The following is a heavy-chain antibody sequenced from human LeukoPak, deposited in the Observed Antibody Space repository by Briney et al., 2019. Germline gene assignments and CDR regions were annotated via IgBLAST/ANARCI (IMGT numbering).Heavy chain of an antibody. CDR2: ISSSRRTI. Sequence: PGGSLRLSCAASGFTFSLFGMTWVRQAPGKGLEWISYISSSRRTINYADSVKGRFTISRDNAKNSLYLQMNNLRAEDTAVYYCARDGVSGGYYYGPFDNWGQGTLVTVSS. CDR1: GFTFSLFG. V-gene: IGHV3-48*04. J-gene: IGHJ4*02. D-gene: IGHD3-22*01. CDR3: ARDGVSGGYYYGPFDN.